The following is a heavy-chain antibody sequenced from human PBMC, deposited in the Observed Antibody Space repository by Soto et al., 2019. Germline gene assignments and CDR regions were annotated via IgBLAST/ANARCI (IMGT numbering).Heavy chain of an antibody. Sequence: QITLKESGPTLVKPTQTLTLTCTFSGFSLTTSGVGVGWIRQPPGKALEWLALIYWDDDKRYSPSLKSRLTIPRDTSKTQGALTLTNMDPVDTATYYCAHRQTFCGGTCDSVFDYGGQGTLVTVPS. CDR2: IYWDDDK. CDR1: GFSLTTSGVG. CDR3: AHRQTFCGGTCDSVFDY. D-gene: IGHD2-15*01. V-gene: IGHV2-5*02. J-gene: IGHJ4*02.